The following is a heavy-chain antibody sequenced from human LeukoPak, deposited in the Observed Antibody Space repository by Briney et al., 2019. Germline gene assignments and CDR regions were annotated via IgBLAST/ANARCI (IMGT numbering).Heavy chain of an antibody. CDR3: AREDYGGNSGDAFDI. J-gene: IGHJ3*02. D-gene: IGHD4-23*01. Sequence: GGSLRLSCAASGFTFSSYSMNWVRQAPGKGLGWVSSISSSSSYIYYADSVKGRFTISRDNAKNSLYLQMNSLRAEDTAVYYCAREDYGGNSGDAFDIWGQGTMVTVSS. V-gene: IGHV3-21*01. CDR1: GFTFSSYS. CDR2: ISSSSSYI.